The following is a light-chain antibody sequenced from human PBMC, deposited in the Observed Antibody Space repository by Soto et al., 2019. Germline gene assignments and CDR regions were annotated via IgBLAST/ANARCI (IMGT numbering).Light chain of an antibody. V-gene: IGKV3-11*01. Sequence: EVVLTQSPVTLSXSPGERATLSCRASQSFRGLLAWXXXKPXQSRRLLIYDAYNRATGIPPRFSGSGSGTDFTLTISSLEPEDSAVYYCQQRHMGPITFGQRTRLEIK. CDR2: DAY. CDR3: QQRHMGPIT. J-gene: IGKJ5*01. CDR1: QSFRGL.